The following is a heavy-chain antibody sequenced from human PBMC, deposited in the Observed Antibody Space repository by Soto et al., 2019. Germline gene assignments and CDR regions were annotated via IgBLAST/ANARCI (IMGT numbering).Heavy chain of an antibody. Sequence: HPGGSLRLSCAASGFTFSSYGMHWVRKAPGKGLEWVAVISYDGSNKYYADSVKGRFTISRDNSKNTLYLQMNSLRAEDTAVYYCAKDPGYCSGGSCYSYFDYWGQGTLVTVSS. CDR3: AKDPGYCSGGSCYSYFDY. J-gene: IGHJ4*02. CDR2: ISYDGSNK. V-gene: IGHV3-30*18. CDR1: GFTFSSYG. D-gene: IGHD2-15*01.